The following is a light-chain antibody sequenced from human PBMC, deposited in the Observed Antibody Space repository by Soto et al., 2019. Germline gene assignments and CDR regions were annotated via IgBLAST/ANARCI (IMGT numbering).Light chain of an antibody. CDR1: QSVSSN. V-gene: IGKV3-15*01. CDR2: GAS. Sequence: ETVMTPSPATLSFAPGEISPLSCMARQSVSSNLAWYQEKPGHAPSLLIYGASTRDTCIPDRFSGSGSGTEFTLTIRRLQSADFAVYDCQQYNNWPSINCGQGKRRALK. J-gene: IGKJ5*01. CDR3: QQYNNWPSIN.